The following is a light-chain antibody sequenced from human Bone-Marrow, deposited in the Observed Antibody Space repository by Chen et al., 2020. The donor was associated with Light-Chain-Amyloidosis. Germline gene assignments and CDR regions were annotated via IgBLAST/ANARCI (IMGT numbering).Light chain of an antibody. V-gene: IGKV1-39*01. CDR3: QQSYSDPRT. Sequence: DIQMTQSPSSMSASVGDRVTITCRASQDISRSLHWYQQKPGKAPNLLIYAASSLQSGVPSRLSGSGSVTDFTLTISTVQPEDFGTYYCQQSYSDPRTFGQGIKVEIK. J-gene: IGKJ1*01. CDR1: QDISRS. CDR2: AAS.